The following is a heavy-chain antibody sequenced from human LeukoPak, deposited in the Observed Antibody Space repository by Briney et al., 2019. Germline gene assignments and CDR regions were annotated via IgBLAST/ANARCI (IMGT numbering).Heavy chain of an antibody. CDR2: IKQDGSET. CDR1: GFTFFNYW. D-gene: IGHD2-2*01. V-gene: IGHV3-7*04. Sequence: PVGSLRLSCAASGFTFFNYWMSWVRQAPGKGLDWVANIKQDGSETYYVDSVKGRFTISRDNARSSLFLQMTSLRAEDTAIYYCARGGCSSTRCFAGFFDYWGQGTLVTVSS. CDR3: ARGGCSSTRCFAGFFDY. J-gene: IGHJ4*02.